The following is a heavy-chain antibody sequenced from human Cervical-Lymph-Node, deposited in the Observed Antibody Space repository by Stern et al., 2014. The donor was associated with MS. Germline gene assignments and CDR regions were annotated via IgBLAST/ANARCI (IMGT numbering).Heavy chain of an antibody. CDR1: GYTFTTYY. CDR3: ARLIQGY. Sequence: VQLVQSGAEVKKPGASVKVSCKASGYTFTTYYMHCVRQAPGQGLEWMGRINPNSGGTSYAQKFQDRFTLTRDTSVNTVYMELSNLRSDDTAVYYCARLIQGYWGQGTLVTVSS. V-gene: IGHV1-2*02. CDR2: INPNSGGT. J-gene: IGHJ4*02. D-gene: IGHD2-21*01.